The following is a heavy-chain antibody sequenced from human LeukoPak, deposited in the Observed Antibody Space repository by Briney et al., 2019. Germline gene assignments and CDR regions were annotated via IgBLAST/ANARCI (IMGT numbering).Heavy chain of an antibody. CDR2: ISSSSSTI. CDR3: ATEVYYYDSSGYYPFDY. D-gene: IGHD3-22*01. J-gene: IGHJ4*02. V-gene: IGHV3-48*01. CDR1: GFTFSSYS. Sequence: GGSLRLSCAASGFTFSSYSMNWVRQAPGEGLEWVSYISSSSSTIYYADSVKGRFTISRDNAKNSLYLQMNSLRAEDTAVYYCATEVYYYDSSGYYPFDYWGQGTLVTVSS.